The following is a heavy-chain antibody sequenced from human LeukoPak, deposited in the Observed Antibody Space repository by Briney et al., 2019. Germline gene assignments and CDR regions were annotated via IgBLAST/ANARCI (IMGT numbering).Heavy chain of an antibody. J-gene: IGHJ4*02. Sequence: VSVKVSRKASGHTCTGYSMHWVTQAPGQGLECMRLIRPNRGTTNYAQRFQGRVTMTRDTSISTAYMELSSLRSDDTDVYYCATVTRYHSDGYTSRGYNDYWGQGALVTVSS. CDR3: ATVTRYHSDGYTSRGYNDY. CDR1: GHTCTGYS. CDR2: IRPNRGTT. D-gene: IGHD5-24*01. V-gene: IGHV1-2*02.